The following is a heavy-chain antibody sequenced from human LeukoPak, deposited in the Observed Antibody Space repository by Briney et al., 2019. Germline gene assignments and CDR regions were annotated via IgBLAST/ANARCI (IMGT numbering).Heavy chain of an antibody. D-gene: IGHD6-13*01. J-gene: IGHJ5*02. CDR2: LTGYGGA. CDR3: AKGAAAGKVDWSDP. V-gene: IGHV3-23*01. Sequence: PGGSLRLSCEASGLSFTNYAMMWVRQAPGKGLQWISTLTGYGGAYYADSGEGRFIISRDISKNTMFLQMYSLRAEDTAVYYCAKGAAAGKVDWSDPWGQGTLVTVSS. CDR1: GLSFTNYA.